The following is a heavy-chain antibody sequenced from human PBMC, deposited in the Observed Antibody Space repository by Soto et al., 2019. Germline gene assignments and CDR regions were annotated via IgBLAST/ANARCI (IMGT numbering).Heavy chain of an antibody. V-gene: IGHV3-33*01. J-gene: IGHJ4*02. Sequence: QVQLVESGGGVVQPGRSLRLSCAASGFTFSSYGMHWVRQAPGKGLEWVAVIWYDGSNKYYADSVKGRFTISRDNSKNTLYLQMNSLRAEDTAVYYCARGEGVRSGWPVDYWGQGTLVTVSS. D-gene: IGHD6-19*01. CDR2: IWYDGSNK. CDR3: ARGEGVRSGWPVDY. CDR1: GFTFSSYG.